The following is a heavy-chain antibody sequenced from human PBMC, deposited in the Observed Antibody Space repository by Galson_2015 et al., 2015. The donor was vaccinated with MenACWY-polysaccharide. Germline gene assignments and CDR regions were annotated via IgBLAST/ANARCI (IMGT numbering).Heavy chain of an antibody. J-gene: IGHJ4*02. CDR2: IKQDGSEK. Sequence: SLRLSCAASGFTFSSYWMSWVRQAPGKGLEWVANIKQDGSEKYYVDSVKGRFTISRDNAKNSLYLQMNSLRAEDMAVYYCARDDPHYYGSGSPSDWGQGTLVTVTS. CDR3: ARDDPHYYGSGSPSD. V-gene: IGHV3-7*01. D-gene: IGHD3-10*01. CDR1: GFTFSSYW.